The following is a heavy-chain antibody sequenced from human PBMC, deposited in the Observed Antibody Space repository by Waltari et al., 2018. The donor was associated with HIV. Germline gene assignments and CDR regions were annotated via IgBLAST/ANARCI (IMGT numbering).Heavy chain of an antibody. CDR3: ARHWDTSTWNYFDS. CDR2: INEGGKT. Sequence: QVQLQQWGAGLLKPSETLSLTCAVYGGSFSGYLFTWIRQSPGKGLEWIGEINEGGKTNLHPSLKSRVTISVDTSKNQFSLKLSSVTAADTAVYYCARHWDTSTWNYFDSWGQGTLVTVSS. CDR1: GGSFSGYL. D-gene: IGHD6-13*01. V-gene: IGHV4-34*02. J-gene: IGHJ4*02.